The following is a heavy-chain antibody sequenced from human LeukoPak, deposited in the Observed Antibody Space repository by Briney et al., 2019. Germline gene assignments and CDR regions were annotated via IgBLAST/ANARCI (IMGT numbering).Heavy chain of an antibody. CDR2: IYHSGST. CDR1: GGSISSGGHS. CDR3: ARATEMTTVTSNFDF. D-gene: IGHD4-17*01. Sequence: PSETLSLTCAVSGGSISSGGHSWSWIRQPPGKGLEWIGYIYHSGSTYYNPTLKSRVTISVDMSKNQFSLKLTSVTAADTAVFYCARATEMTTVTSNFDFWGQGTLVTVSS. V-gene: IGHV4-30-2*01. J-gene: IGHJ4*02.